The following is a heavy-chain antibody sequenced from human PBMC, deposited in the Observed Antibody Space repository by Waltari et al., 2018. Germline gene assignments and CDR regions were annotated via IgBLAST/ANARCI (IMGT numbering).Heavy chain of an antibody. CDR2: TGDGGSVT. V-gene: IGHV3-23*04. CDR3: ARGFGELLPLDY. Sequence: EVQLVESGGGLVQPGGALRLSWAVYGFPFINKAISWVRQAPGKGLEWVSATGDGGSVTSYADSAKGRFSISRDNSKNTVYLQMNSLRAEDSALYYCARGFGELLPLDYWGQGTLVTVST. CDR1: GFPFINKA. D-gene: IGHD3-10*01. J-gene: IGHJ4*02.